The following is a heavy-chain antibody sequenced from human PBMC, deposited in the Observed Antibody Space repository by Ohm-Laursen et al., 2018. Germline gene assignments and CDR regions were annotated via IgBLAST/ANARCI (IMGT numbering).Heavy chain of an antibody. Sequence: ASVKVSCKASGYTFTSSDINWVRQAPGQGLEWMGWINPNSGGTNYAQKFQGRVTMTRDTSISTAYMELSRLRSDDTAVYYCARGGYSDYDLDYWGQGTLVTVSS. CDR2: INPNSGGT. J-gene: IGHJ4*02. CDR3: ARGGYSDYDLDY. V-gene: IGHV1-2*02. CDR1: GYTFTSSD. D-gene: IGHD5-12*01.